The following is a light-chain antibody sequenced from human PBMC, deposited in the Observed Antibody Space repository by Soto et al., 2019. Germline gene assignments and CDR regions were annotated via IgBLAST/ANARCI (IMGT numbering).Light chain of an antibody. V-gene: IGLV1-51*01. CDR3: GTWDSSLSAV. CDR1: SSNIGSNF. Sequence: QSVLTQPPSVSAAPGQKVTIYCSGSSSNIGSNFVSWYQQLPGTAPKLLIYEDNKRPSGIPDRFSGSKSGTSATLGITGLQTGDEADYYCGTWDSSLSAVFGGGTKVTGL. J-gene: IGLJ2*01. CDR2: EDN.